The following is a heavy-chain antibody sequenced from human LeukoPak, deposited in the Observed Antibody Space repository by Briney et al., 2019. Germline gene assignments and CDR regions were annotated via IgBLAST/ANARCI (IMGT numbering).Heavy chain of an antibody. CDR2: IYYSGST. D-gene: IGHD3-22*01. Sequence: PSETLSLTCTVSGGSISSYYWSWIRQPPGKGLEWIGYIYYSGSTNHNPSLRSRVTISVDTSKNHFSLKLSSVTAADTAVYYCARAYYDSSGPYDYWGQGTLVTVSS. J-gene: IGHJ4*02. CDR3: ARAYYDSSGPYDY. V-gene: IGHV4-59*01. CDR1: GGSISSYY.